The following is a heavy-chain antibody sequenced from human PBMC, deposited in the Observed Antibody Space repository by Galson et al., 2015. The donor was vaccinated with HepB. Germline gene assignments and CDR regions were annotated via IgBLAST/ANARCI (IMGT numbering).Heavy chain of an antibody. Sequence: SLRLSCAASGFSVSSKFMSWVRQAPGKGLEWVSTLHRDGRTDYADSVKGRFTFSRDNSQNSLYLQMNSLRVDDTAVYYCAGWVVTASWDYFGVDVWGQGTTVTVSS. J-gene: IGHJ6*02. CDR3: AGWVVTASWDYFGVDV. CDR1: GFSVSSKF. D-gene: IGHD2-21*02. CDR2: LHRDGRT. V-gene: IGHV3-53*01.